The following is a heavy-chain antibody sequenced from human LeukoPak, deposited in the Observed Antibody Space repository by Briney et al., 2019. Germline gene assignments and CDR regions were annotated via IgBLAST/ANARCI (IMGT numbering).Heavy chain of an antibody. CDR2: IYTSGST. J-gene: IGHJ3*02. Sequence: SKTLSLTCTVSGGSISSYYWSWIRQPAGKGLEWIGRIYTSGSTNYNPSLKSRVTMSVDMSKNQFSLKVSSVTAADTAVYFCARDYVTVTNDAFDIWGQGTMVTVSS. CDR3: ARDYVTVTNDAFDI. D-gene: IGHD4-17*01. V-gene: IGHV4-4*07. CDR1: GGSISSYY.